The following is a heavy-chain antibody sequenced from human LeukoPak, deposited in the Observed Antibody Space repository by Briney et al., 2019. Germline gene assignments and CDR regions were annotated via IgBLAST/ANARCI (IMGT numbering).Heavy chain of an antibody. D-gene: IGHD3-10*01. CDR3: AKGQIWFGELFAPLSNYGMDV. CDR1: GFTFSSYA. J-gene: IGHJ6*02. Sequence: PGGSLRLSCAASGFTFSSYAMSWVRQAPGKGLEWVSAISGSGGSTYYADSVKGRFTISRDNSKNTLYLQMNSLRAEDTAVYYCAKGQIWFGELFAPLSNYGMDVWGQGTTVTVSS. V-gene: IGHV3-23*01. CDR2: ISGSGGST.